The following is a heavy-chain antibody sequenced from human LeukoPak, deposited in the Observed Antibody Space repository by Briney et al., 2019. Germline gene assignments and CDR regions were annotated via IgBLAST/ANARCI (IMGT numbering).Heavy chain of an antibody. CDR1: GGPFSGYY. D-gene: IGHD3-22*01. J-gene: IGHJ4*02. Sequence: SETLSLTCAVYGGPFSGYYWSWIRQPPGKGLEWIGEINHSGSANYNPSLKSRVTISVDMSKNQFSLKLSSVTAADTAVYYCARARGDYYDSSGYYSAFDYWGQGTLVTVSS. V-gene: IGHV4-34*01. CDR3: ARARGDYYDSSGYYSAFDY. CDR2: INHSGSA.